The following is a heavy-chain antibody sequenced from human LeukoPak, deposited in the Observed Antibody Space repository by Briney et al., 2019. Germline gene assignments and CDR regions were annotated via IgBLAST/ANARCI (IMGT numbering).Heavy chain of an antibody. CDR1: GGSFSGYY. CDR2: INHSGST. Sequence: SETLSLTCAVYGGSFSGYYWSWIRQPPGKGLEWIGEINHSGSTNYNPSLKSRVTISVDTSKNQFSLKLSSVTAADTAVYYCAGGKRWLQLDTFDYWGQGTLVTVSS. CDR3: AGGKRWLQLDTFDY. D-gene: IGHD5-24*01. J-gene: IGHJ4*02. V-gene: IGHV4-34*01.